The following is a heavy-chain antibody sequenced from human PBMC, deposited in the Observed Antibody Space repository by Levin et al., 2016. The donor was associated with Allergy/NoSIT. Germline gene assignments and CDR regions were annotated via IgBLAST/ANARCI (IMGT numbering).Heavy chain of an antibody. Sequence: VRQMPGKGLEWMGIIYPGDSDTRYSPSFQGQVTISADKSISTAYLQWSSLKASDTAMYYCAVGRGPWGYSGYGFDYWGQGTLVTVSS. J-gene: IGHJ4*02. CDR2: IYPGDSDT. V-gene: IGHV5-51*01. D-gene: IGHD5-12*01. CDR3: AVGRGPWGYSGYGFDY.